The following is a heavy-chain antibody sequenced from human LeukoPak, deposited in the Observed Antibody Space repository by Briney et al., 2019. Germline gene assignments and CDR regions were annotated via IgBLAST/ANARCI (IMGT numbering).Heavy chain of an antibody. J-gene: IGHJ4*02. V-gene: IGHV4-30-2*01. CDR1: GGSISSGGYS. Sequence: SQTLSLTCAVSGGSISSGGYSWSWIRQPPGKGLEWIGYIYHSGSTYYNPSLKSRVTISVDRSKNQFFLKLSSVTAADTAVYYCARAAAATKGGLDYWGLGTLVTVSS. CDR2: IYHSGST. D-gene: IGHD2-15*01. CDR3: ARAAAATKGGLDY.